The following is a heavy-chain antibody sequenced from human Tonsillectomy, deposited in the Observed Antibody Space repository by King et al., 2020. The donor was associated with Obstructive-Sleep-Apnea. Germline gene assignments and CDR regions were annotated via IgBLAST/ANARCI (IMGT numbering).Heavy chain of an antibody. V-gene: IGHV5-10-1*03. D-gene: IGHD7-27*01. CDR3: ARTGDPVYY. J-gene: IGHJ4*02. Sequence: VQLVESGAEVKKPGESLRISCKVSGFSFTSYCVCWVRQMPGKGLEWMGSNYPRDSFTNYSPPVQGQVTISADKSIRTASLKWSRLKAADTAMYYCARTGDPVYYWGQGTLVTVSS. CDR2: NYPRDSFT. CDR1: GFSFTSYC.